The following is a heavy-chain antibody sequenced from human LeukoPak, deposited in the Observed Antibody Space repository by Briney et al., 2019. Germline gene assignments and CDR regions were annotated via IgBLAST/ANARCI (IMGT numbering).Heavy chain of an antibody. J-gene: IGHJ4*02. V-gene: IGHV1-8*01. CDR2: MNPNSANT. D-gene: IGHD6-13*01. CDR1: GYTFTTFD. Sequence: ASVKVSCKASGYTFTTFDVNWVRQATGQGLEWMGWMNPNSANTGYAHKFQGRVTMTRDTSISTAYMELSRLRSDDTAVYYCAREHMAAAVYYFDYWGQGTLVTVSS. CDR3: AREHMAAAVYYFDY.